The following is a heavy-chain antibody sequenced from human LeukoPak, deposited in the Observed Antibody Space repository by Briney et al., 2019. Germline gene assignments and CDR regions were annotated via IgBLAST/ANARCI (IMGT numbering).Heavy chain of an antibody. CDR2: IYHSGST. D-gene: IGHD3/OR15-3a*01. CDR1: GGSISSGGYS. CDR3: ARVVDGIFGPNNWLDP. V-gene: IGHV4-30-2*01. Sequence: SQTLSLTCAVSGGSISSGGYSWSWIRQPPGKGLEWIGYIYHSGSTYYNPSLKSRVTISVDRSKDQFSLKLSSVTAADTAVYYCARVVDGIFGPNNWLDPWGQGTLVTVSS. J-gene: IGHJ5*02.